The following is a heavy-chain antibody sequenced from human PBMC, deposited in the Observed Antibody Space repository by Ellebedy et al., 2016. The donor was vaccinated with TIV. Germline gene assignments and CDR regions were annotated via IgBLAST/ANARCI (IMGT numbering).Heavy chain of an antibody. CDR1: GFSFRSYW. J-gene: IGHJ5*01. CDR3: ARRGSYGDYAVHVNNWFDS. D-gene: IGHD4-17*01. V-gene: IGHV3-7*01. CDR2: IYQDGSEK. Sequence: PGGSLRLSRAASGFSFRSYWMSWVRQAPGKGLEWVANIYQDGSEKYYVDSVEGRFTISRDNAKNELYLQMKSLRVEDTAVYYCARRGSYGDYAVHVNNWFDSWGQGTPVTVSP.